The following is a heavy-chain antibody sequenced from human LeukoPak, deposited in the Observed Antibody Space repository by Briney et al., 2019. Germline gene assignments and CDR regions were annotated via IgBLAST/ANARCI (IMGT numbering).Heavy chain of an antibody. CDR2: MNPNSGNT. CDR3: ARENTAMVNNYYGMDV. Sequence: ASVKVSCKASGYTFTSYDINGVRQATGQGLEWMGWMNPNSGNTGYAQKFQGRVTMTRNTSISTAYMELSRLRSEDTAVYYCARENTAMVNNYYGMDVWGQGTTVTVSS. J-gene: IGHJ6*02. D-gene: IGHD5-18*01. CDR1: GYTFTSYD. V-gene: IGHV1-8*01.